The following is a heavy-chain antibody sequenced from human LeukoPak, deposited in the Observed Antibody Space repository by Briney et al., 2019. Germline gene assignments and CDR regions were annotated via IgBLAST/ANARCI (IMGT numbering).Heavy chain of an antibody. CDR3: ARWTTVVTRYAFDI. J-gene: IGHJ3*02. CDR2: IYYSGST. V-gene: IGHV4-59*08. Sequence: SETLSHTCTVSGGSISSYYWSWIRQPPGKGLEWIGYIYYSGSTNYNPSLKSRVTISVDTSKNQFSLKLSSVTAADTAVYYCARWTTVVTRYAFDIWGQGTMVTVSS. D-gene: IGHD4-17*01. CDR1: GGSISSYY.